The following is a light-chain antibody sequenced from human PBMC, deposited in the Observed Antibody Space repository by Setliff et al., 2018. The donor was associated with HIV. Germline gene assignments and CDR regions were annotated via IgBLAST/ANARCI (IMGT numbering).Light chain of an antibody. CDR3: NSWTSGSTSHV. Sequence: QSVLTQPASVSGSPGQSITISCTGSSSDVGGNNHVSWYQQHPGKAPKLMIYEVTYRASGVSDRFSGSKSGNTASLTISGLQAEDAAHYYCNSWTSGSTSHVFRSGTKVTVL. CDR1: SSDVGGNNH. CDR2: EVT. V-gene: IGLV2-14*03. J-gene: IGLJ1*01.